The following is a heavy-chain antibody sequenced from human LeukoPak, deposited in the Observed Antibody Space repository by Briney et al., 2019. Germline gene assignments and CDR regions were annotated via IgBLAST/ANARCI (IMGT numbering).Heavy chain of an antibody. J-gene: IGHJ3*02. Sequence: GGSLRLSCAASGFTFSDYSMNWVRQAPGKGLEWVSVIYSGGSTYYADSVKGRFTITRDNSKNTLYLQMNSLRAEDTAVYYCARGPGEDAFDIWGQGTMVTVSS. CDR1: GFTFSDYS. V-gene: IGHV3-53*01. D-gene: IGHD2-21*01. CDR2: IYSGGST. CDR3: ARGPGEDAFDI.